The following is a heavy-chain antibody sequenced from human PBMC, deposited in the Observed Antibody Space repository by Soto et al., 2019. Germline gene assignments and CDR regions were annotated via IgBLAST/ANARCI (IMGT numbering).Heavy chain of an antibody. Sequence: SETLSLTCAVSGGSISGSSWWSWIRQSPGKGLEWIGEIYHSGSTNYNPSLKSRVSISVDTSKNQFSLEIYSVTASDTAIYYCARDPGRAVALDWGEGTLVTVS. V-gene: IGHV4-4*02. CDR2: IYHSGST. CDR1: GGSISGSSW. J-gene: IGHJ4*02. CDR3: ARDPGRAVALD. D-gene: IGHD6-19*01.